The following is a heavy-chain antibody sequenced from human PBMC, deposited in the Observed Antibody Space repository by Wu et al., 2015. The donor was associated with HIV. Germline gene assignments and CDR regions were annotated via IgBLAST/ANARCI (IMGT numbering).Heavy chain of an antibody. V-gene: IGHV1-69*12. CDR1: GGTFSSYA. CDR2: IIPIFGTA. D-gene: IGHD1-7*01. J-gene: IGHJ6*03. Sequence: QVQLVQSGAEVKKPGSSVKVSCKASGGTFSSYAISWVRQAPGQGLEWMGGIIPIFGTANYAQKFQGRVTITADESTSTAYMELSSLRSEDTAVYYCARAKKDWNYDGYYYYYMDVWGKGTTVTVSS. CDR3: ARAKKDWNYDGYYYYYMDV.